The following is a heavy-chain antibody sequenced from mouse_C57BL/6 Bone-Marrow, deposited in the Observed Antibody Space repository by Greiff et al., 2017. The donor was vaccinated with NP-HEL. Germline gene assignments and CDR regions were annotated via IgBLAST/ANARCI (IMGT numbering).Heavy chain of an antibody. Sequence: EVQLQQSGPELVKPGASVKISCKASGYTFTDYYMNWVKQSHGKSLEWIGDINPNNGGTSYNQKFKGKATLTVDKSSSTAYMELRSLTSEDSAVYYCAREDYDGGHYYAMDYWGQGTSVTVSS. J-gene: IGHJ4*01. CDR3: AREDYDGGHYYAMDY. D-gene: IGHD2-4*01. CDR1: GYTFTDYY. CDR2: INPNNGGT. V-gene: IGHV1-26*01.